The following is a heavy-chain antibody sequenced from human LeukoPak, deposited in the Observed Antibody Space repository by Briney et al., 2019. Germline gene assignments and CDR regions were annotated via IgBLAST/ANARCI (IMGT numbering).Heavy chain of an antibody. Sequence: ASVKVSCKASGYTFTGHYMHWVRQAPGQGLEWMGWISAYNGNTNYAQKLQGRVTMTTDTSTSTAYMELRSLRSGDTAVYFCARVYYDISGSYLGDFDYWGQGTLVTVSS. D-gene: IGHD3-22*01. CDR1: GYTFTGHY. J-gene: IGHJ4*02. CDR2: ISAYNGNT. V-gene: IGHV1-18*04. CDR3: ARVYYDISGSYLGDFDY.